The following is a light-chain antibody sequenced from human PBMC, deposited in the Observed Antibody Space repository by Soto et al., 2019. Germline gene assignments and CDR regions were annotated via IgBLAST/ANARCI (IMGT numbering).Light chain of an antibody. V-gene: IGLV2-11*01. Sequence: QSVLTQPRSVSGSPGQSVTISCTGTSSDVGGYNYVSWYQQHPGKAPKLMIYDVSKRPSGVPDRFSGSKSGNTASLTISGLQAEDEAYYYCCSYAGSYTFPYVFGTGTKVTGL. CDR2: DVS. CDR3: CSYAGSYTFPYV. CDR1: SSDVGGYNY. J-gene: IGLJ1*01.